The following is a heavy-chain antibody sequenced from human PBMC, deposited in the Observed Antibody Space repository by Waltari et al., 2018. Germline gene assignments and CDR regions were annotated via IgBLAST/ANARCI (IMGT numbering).Heavy chain of an antibody. Sequence: QVQLQESGPGLVKPSETLSLTCSVSGYSISRGYYWGWIRQPPGKGLAWIGSTYHSGSTYYNPSLKSRVTISVDTSKNQFSLKLSSVTAADTAVYYCARGWSGYYMDYWGQGTLVTVSS. J-gene: IGHJ4*02. D-gene: IGHD3-3*01. V-gene: IGHV4-38-2*02. CDR1: GYSISRGYY. CDR3: ARGWSGYYMDY. CDR2: TYHSGST.